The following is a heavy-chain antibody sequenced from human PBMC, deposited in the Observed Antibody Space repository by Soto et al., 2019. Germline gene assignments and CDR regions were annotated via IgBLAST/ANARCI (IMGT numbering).Heavy chain of an antibody. J-gene: IGHJ4*02. D-gene: IGHD6-13*01. CDR1: GYTFTSSG. CDR2: INAGNGNI. V-gene: IGHV1-3*01. CDR3: ARAPGGPGIAEY. Sequence: ASVKVSCKSSGYTFTSSGMHWVRQAPGQRLEWMGWINAGNGNIKYSQKFQGRVTITRDTSASTAYMELSSLRSEDTAVYYCARAPGGPGIAEYWGQGTLVTVSS.